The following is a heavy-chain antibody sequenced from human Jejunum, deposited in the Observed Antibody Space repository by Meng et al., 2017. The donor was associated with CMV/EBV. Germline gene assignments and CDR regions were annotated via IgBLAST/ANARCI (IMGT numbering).Heavy chain of an antibody. CDR2: ISWNSDTI. D-gene: IGHD2-2*01. J-gene: IGHJ5*02. CDR1: TFENYA. CDR3: AKDSCSDSTCSNWLDP. Sequence: TFENYAMHWVRQAPGKGLEWVSGISWNSDTIGYADSVKGRFTISRDNAKNSLYLQMNSLRAEDTALYYCAKDSCSDSTCSNWLDPWGQGTLVTVSS. V-gene: IGHV3-9*01.